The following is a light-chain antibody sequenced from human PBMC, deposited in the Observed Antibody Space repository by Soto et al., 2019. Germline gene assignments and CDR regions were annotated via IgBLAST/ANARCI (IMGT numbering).Light chain of an antibody. J-gene: IGKJ2*01. CDR1: QSLLHTHGNYF. V-gene: IGKV2-28*01. CDR2: WGS. CDR3: IQALQTPYT. Sequence: DIVMTQSPLSLPVTPGEPASISCRSSQSLLHTHGNYFFDWYLQKPGQSPQLLIYWGSNRASGVPDRFSGSASGTDFTLKISRVEAEDVGVYYCIQALQTPYTFGQGTKLEIK.